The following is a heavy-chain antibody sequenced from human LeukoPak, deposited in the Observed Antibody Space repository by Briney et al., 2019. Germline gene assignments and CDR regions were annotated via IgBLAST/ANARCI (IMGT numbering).Heavy chain of an antibody. CDR2: IYYSGST. Sequence: SETLSLTCTVSGGSISSYYWSWIRQPPGKGLEWIGYIYYSGSTNYNPSLKSRVTISVDTSKNQFSLKLSSVTAADTAVYYCASYSSSWPPYFDYWGQGTLVTVSS. CDR3: ASYSSSWPPYFDY. V-gene: IGHV4-59*01. CDR1: GGSISSYY. J-gene: IGHJ4*02. D-gene: IGHD6-13*01.